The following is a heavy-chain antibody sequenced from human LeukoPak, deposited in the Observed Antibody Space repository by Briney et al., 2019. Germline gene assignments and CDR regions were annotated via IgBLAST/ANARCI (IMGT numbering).Heavy chain of an antibody. CDR3: ARELVAAAGTFDY. J-gene: IGHJ4*02. Sequence: TGGSLRLSCAASGFTFSSYAMHWVRQAPGKGLEYVSAISSNGGSTYYANSVKGRFTISRDNSKNTLYLQMGSLRAEDMAVYYCARELVAAAGTFDYWGQGTLVTVSS. CDR2: ISSNGGST. V-gene: IGHV3-64*01. D-gene: IGHD6-13*01. CDR1: GFTFSSYA.